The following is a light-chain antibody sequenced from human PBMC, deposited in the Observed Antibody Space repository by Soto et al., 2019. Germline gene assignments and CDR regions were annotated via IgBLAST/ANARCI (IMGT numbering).Light chain of an antibody. Sequence: DIVMTQSPDSLAVSLGERATINCKSSQSILYRSTNKNYLAWYQQKAGQPPKLLIYWASTRESGVPDRFSGSGSGTDFTLTISSLQAEDVAVYYCHQHYTSPRTFGQGTKVEVK. V-gene: IGKV4-1*01. CDR1: QSILYRSTNKNY. CDR3: HQHYTSPRT. J-gene: IGKJ1*01. CDR2: WAS.